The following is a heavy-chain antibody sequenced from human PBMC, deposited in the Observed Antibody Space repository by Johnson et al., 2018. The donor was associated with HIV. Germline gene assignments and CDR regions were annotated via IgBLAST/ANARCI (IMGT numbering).Heavy chain of an antibody. Sequence: QVQLLESGGGLVQPGGSLRLSCAASGFSFSDYYMSWIRQAPGKGLEWISYISRSGSTIYYADSVKGRFTISRDNAKNSLYLQMNSLRAEDTAVYYCARRRREGDAVDIWGKGTMVTVSS. CDR1: GFSFSDYY. V-gene: IGHV3-11*01. J-gene: IGHJ3*02. CDR3: ARRRREGDAVDI. D-gene: IGHD5-24*01. CDR2: ISRSGSTI.